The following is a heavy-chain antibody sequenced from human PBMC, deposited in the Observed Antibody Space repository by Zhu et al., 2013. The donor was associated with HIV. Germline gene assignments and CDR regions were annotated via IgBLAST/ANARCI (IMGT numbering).Heavy chain of an antibody. D-gene: IGHD3-10*01. CDR2: INPSGDTT. CDR1: GYTFTSYY. Sequence: QVQLVQSGAEVKRPGASVKVSCKASGYTFTSYYMHWVRQAPGQGLEWMGIINPSGDTTSYAQKFQGRFTMTRDTSTSTVYMELSSLRSEDTAVYYCAIITLVRGVIISRDFWGQGTLVTVSS. J-gene: IGHJ4*02. V-gene: IGHV1-46*01. CDR3: AIITLVRGVIISRDF.